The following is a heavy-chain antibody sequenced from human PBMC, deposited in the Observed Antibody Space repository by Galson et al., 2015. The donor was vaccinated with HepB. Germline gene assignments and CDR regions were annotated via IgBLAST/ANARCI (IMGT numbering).Heavy chain of an antibody. D-gene: IGHD3-3*02. V-gene: IGHV3-74*01. Sequence: SLRLSCAASGFIFTDHWMHWVRQAPGEGLVWVSRTNGDGTFTSYADSVKGRFTISRNNAKDTLYLQMNSLRAEGTAVYYCVREGALAGFDSWGQGALVTVSS. CDR2: TNGDGTFT. CDR1: GFIFTDHW. J-gene: IGHJ4*02. CDR3: VREGALAGFDS.